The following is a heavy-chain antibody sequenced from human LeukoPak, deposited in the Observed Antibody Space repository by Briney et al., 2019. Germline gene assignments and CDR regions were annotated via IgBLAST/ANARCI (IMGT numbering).Heavy chain of an antibody. J-gene: IGHJ4*02. CDR2: INPNGGGT. CDR3: ARDPYSSGWKGLADC. V-gene: IGHV1-2*02. Sequence: ASVKVSCKASGYTFTGYYMHWVRQAPGQGLEWMGWINPNGGGTNYAQKFQGRVTMTRDTSISIAYMELSRLRDDDTAVYCCARDPYSSGWKGLADCWGQGTLVTVSS. D-gene: IGHD6-19*01. CDR1: GYTFTGYY.